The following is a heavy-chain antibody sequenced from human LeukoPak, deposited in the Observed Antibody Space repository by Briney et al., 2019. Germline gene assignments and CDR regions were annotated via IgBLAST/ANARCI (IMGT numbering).Heavy chain of an antibody. CDR2: TYYRSKWYN. Sequence: SQTLSFTCAISGDSVSSNSAAWNWIRQSPSRGLEWLGRTYYRSKWYNDYAVSVKSRITINPDTSKNQFSLQLNSVTPEDTAVYYCVRQYYYDSSGPPPYDYWGQGTLVTVSS. D-gene: IGHD3-22*01. V-gene: IGHV6-1*01. CDR3: VRQYYYDSSGPPPYDY. J-gene: IGHJ4*02. CDR1: GDSVSSNSAA.